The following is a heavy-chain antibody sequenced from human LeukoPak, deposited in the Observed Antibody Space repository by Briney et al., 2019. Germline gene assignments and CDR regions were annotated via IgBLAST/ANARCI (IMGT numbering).Heavy chain of an antibody. CDR2: ISSSGSTI. V-gene: IGHV3-11*01. J-gene: IGHJ3*02. Sequence: GGSLRLSCAASGFTFSDYYMSWIRQAPGKGLGWVSYISSSGSTIYYADSVKGRFTISRDNAKNSLYLQMNSLRAGDTAVYYCARDDAVVVVAATDAFDIWGQGTMVTVSS. CDR3: ARDDAVVVVAATDAFDI. CDR1: GFTFSDYY. D-gene: IGHD2-15*01.